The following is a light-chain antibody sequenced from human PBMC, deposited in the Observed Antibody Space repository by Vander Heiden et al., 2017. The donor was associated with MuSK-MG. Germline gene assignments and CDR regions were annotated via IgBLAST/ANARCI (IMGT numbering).Light chain of an antibody. Sequence: EIVLTQSPATLSLYQGERATLSCRASQSVSSYLAWYQQKPGQAPRLLIYDASNRATGIPARFSGSGSGTDFTLTISSLEPEDFAVYYCQQRSNWPRGTFGQGTKVEIK. J-gene: IGKJ1*01. CDR1: QSVSSY. CDR2: DAS. CDR3: QQRSNWPRGT. V-gene: IGKV3-11*01.